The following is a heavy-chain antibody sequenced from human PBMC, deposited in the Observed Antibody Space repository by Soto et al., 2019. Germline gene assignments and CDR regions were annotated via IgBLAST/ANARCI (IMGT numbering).Heavy chain of an antibody. D-gene: IGHD1-26*01. CDR3: ARAYSPTWYGYYYLDV. Sequence: QVQLQESGPGLVKPSETLSLTCTVSGDSISRYYWTWIRQPPGKGLEWIGYIYYSGNTNYNPSIEPPVTMSIVASKQDLSLHWRAVTAPDTAGYFCARAYSPTWYGYYYLDVWGRGTTGSGSS. V-gene: IGHV4-59*01. J-gene: IGHJ6*03. CDR2: IYYSGNT. CDR1: GDSISRYY.